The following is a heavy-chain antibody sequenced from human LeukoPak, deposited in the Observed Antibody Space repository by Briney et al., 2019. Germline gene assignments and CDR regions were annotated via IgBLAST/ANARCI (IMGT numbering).Heavy chain of an antibody. Sequence: GGSLRLSCAASGFTFSSYWMSWVRQAPGKGLEWVANIKEDGREKYYVDSVKGRFTISRDKAKNSLYLQMNSLRAEDTAVYYCARVVHRRDSSGYYGGFDYWGQGTLVTVSS. D-gene: IGHD3-22*01. V-gene: IGHV3-7*04. CDR1: GFTFSSYW. J-gene: IGHJ4*02. CDR3: ARVVHRRDSSGYYGGFDY. CDR2: IKEDGREK.